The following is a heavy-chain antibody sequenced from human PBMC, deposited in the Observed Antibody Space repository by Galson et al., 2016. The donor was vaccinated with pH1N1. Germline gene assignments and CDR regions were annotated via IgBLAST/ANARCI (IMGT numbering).Heavy chain of an antibody. J-gene: IGHJ4*02. CDR1: GITFTNFG. CDR3: AKRDGSGYYYSRRLH. V-gene: IGHV3-23*01. Sequence: SLRLSCAVSGITFTNFGMSWLRQAPGKGLEWISAISGGGGSTYHADSVKGRFTISRDNSKNTLNLQMSSLRAEDTAVYYCAKRDGSGYYYSRRLHWGQGTLVTVSS. D-gene: IGHD3-22*01. CDR2: ISGGGGST.